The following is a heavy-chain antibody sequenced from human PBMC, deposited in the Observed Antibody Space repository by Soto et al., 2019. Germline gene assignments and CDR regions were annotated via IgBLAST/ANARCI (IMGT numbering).Heavy chain of an antibody. J-gene: IGHJ4*02. CDR1: GGSVSSGSYY. Sequence: PSETLSLTCTVSGGSVSSGSYYWSWIRQPPGKGLEWIGYIYYSGSTNYNPSLKSRVTISVDTSKNQFSLKLSSVTAADTAVYYCAREPGKRWLKLSRDYDYLGQGNLVTVSS. CDR3: AREPGKRWLKLSRDYDY. CDR2: IYYSGST. V-gene: IGHV4-61*01. D-gene: IGHD3-10*01.